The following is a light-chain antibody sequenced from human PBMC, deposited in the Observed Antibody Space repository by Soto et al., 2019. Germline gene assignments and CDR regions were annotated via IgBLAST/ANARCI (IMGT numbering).Light chain of an antibody. CDR1: QNVGND. J-gene: IGKJ4*01. V-gene: IGKV3-11*01. Sequence: EIVLTQSPATLSLSPGERATLSCRASQNVGNDLAWYHQKRGQAPRLLIYSASTRATGIPARFSGSGSGTDFTLTISSLEPEDFAAYYCQQRSNWPPTFGGGTKVEIK. CDR3: QQRSNWPPT. CDR2: SAS.